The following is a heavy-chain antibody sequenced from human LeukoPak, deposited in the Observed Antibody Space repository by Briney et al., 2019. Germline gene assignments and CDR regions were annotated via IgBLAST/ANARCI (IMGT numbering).Heavy chain of an antibody. Sequence: SETLSLTCAVYGGSLSGYYWRWIRQPPGKGLEWIGEINHSGSTNYNPPLKSRVTISVDTSKNQLSLQLSSVTAADTAVYYCARAPLDEGYCSGGSCYYFDYWGQGTLVTVSS. CDR3: ARAPLDEGYCSGGSCYYFDY. D-gene: IGHD2-15*01. CDR2: INHSGST. J-gene: IGHJ4*02. V-gene: IGHV4-34*01. CDR1: GGSLSGYY.